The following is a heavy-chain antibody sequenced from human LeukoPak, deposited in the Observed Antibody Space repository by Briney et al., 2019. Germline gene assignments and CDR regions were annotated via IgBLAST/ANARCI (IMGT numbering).Heavy chain of an antibody. CDR2: ISGSGGST. V-gene: IGHV3-23*01. J-gene: IGHJ4*02. Sequence: GGSLRLSCAASRFTFSNYGMSWVRQAPGKGLEWVSAISGSGGSTYYADSVKGRFTISRDNSKNTLYLQMNSLRAEDTAVYYCAKSHHVTAIDYWGQGTLVTVSS. CDR3: AKSHHVTAIDY. D-gene: IGHD2-21*02. CDR1: RFTFSNYG.